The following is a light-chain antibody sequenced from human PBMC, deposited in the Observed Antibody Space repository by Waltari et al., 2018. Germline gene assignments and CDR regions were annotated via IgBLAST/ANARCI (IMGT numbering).Light chain of an antibody. V-gene: IGLV1-40*01. CDR1: SSNIGAGYD. CDR3: QSYDSSLRGV. CDR2: GNS. J-gene: IGLJ2*01. Sequence: QSVLTQPPSVSGAPGQRVTISCTGSSSNIGAGYDVHWYQQLPGTAPKLLIYGNSNRPSGVPDRFSASKAGTSASLAITGLQAEEEANDYCQSYDSSLRGVFGGGTKLTVL.